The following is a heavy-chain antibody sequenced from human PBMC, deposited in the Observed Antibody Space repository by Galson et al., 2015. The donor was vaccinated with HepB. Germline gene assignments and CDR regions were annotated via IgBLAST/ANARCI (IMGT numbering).Heavy chain of an antibody. J-gene: IGHJ4*02. V-gene: IGHV3-33*01. D-gene: IGHD3-3*01. CDR3: ARGYDFWSGYYNETRNVDY. CDR1: GFTFSSCG. Sequence: SLRLSCAASGFTFSSCGMHWVRQAPGKGLEWVAVIWYDGSKKYYADSVKGRFTISRDNSKNTLYLQMKSLRAEDTAVYYCARGYDFWSGYYNETRNVDYWGQGTLVTVSS. CDR2: IWYDGSKK.